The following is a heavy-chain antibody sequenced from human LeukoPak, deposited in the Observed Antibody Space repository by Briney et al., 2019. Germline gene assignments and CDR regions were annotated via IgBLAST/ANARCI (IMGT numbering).Heavy chain of an antibody. V-gene: IGHV4-59*01. D-gene: IGHD4-23*01. CDR1: SGSISSYY. CDR3: ASGNSISLDY. Sequence: PSETLSLTCTVSSGSISSYYWSWIRQPPGKGLEWIGYIYYSGSTNYNPSLKSRVTISVDTSKNQFSLKLSSVTAADTAVYYCASGNSISLDYWGQGTLVTVSS. CDR2: IYYSGST. J-gene: IGHJ4*02.